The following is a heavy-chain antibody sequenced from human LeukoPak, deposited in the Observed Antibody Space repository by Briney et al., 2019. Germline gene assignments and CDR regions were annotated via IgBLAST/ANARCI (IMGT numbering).Heavy chain of an antibody. J-gene: IGHJ4*02. CDR3: ARDVYDSSGFYYFDY. CDR1: GDSISSGDYY. Sequence: SETLSLTCTVSGDSISSGDYYWSWIRQPAGKGLEWVGRIYTSGSTNYNPSLKSRVTMSVDTSKNQFSLKLSSVTAADTAVYYCARDVYDSSGFYYFDYWGQGTLVTVSS. V-gene: IGHV4-61*02. D-gene: IGHD3-22*01. CDR2: IYTSGST.